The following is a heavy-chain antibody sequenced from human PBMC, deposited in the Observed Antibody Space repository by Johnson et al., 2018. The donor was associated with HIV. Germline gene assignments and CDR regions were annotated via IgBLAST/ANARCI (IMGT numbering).Heavy chain of an antibody. CDR3: ASKIVVVPGGVGTFDI. CDR1: GFTVTTKY. CDR2: IYSGGST. D-gene: IGHD3-22*01. Sequence: VQLVESVGGLVQPGGSLRLSCAASGFTVTTKYMSWVRQAPGKGLEWVSVIYSGGSTYYADSVKGRFTISRDNSKNTLYLQMNSLRAEDTAVYYCASKIVVVPGGVGTFDIWGQGTMVTVSS. J-gene: IGHJ3*02. V-gene: IGHV3-66*01.